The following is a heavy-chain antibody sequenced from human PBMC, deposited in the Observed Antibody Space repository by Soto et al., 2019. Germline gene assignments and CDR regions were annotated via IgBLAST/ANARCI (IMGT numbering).Heavy chain of an antibody. CDR1: GFAFSNYG. Sequence: GGSLRLSCAASGFAFSNYGIHWVRQAPGKGLEWVAVISFDGTNKYYADSVKGRFTISRDNSKNTLYLQMNNMRVEDTAVYYCAKVVVEYELLYRCFDPWGQGTLVTVSS. J-gene: IGHJ5*02. V-gene: IGHV3-30*18. D-gene: IGHD2-2*02. CDR2: ISFDGTNK. CDR3: AKVVVEYELLYRCFDP.